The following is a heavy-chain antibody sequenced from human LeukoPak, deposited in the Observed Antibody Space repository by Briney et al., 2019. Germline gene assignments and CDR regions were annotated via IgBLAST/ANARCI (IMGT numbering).Heavy chain of an antibody. V-gene: IGHV3-23*01. Sequence: PGGSLRLSCAASGFTFSSYAMSWVRQAPGKGLEWVSAISGSGGSTYYADSVKGRFTISRDNSKNTLYLQMNSLRAEDTAVYYCACTELPINSFDPWGQGTLVTVSS. CDR2: ISGSGGST. CDR1: GFTFSSYA. CDR3: ACTELPINSFDP. J-gene: IGHJ5*02. D-gene: IGHD5-24*01.